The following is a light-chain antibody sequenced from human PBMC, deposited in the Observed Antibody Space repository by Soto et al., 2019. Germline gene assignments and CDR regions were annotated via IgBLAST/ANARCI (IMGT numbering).Light chain of an antibody. CDR1: QSIGDN. CDR2: AAS. Sequence: DIQMTQSPSSLSASVGDRVTITCRASQSIGDNLNWYQLKPGTAPNLLIYAASNLQSGVPSRFSGSGSGTDFTLTISNLQPEDFVSYFCQQSFKTPPTFGGGTKVEIQ. J-gene: IGKJ4*01. V-gene: IGKV1-39*01. CDR3: QQSFKTPPT.